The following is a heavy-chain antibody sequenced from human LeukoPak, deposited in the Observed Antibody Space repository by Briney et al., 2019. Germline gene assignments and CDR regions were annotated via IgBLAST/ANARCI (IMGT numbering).Heavy chain of an antibody. Sequence: ASVKVSCKVSGYTLTELAMHWVRQAPGKGLEWMGGFDPEDGETIYAQKFQGRVTMTEDTPTDTAYMEVRSLRSEDTAVYYCATDPVSGSGSHPNWGQGTLVTVSS. J-gene: IGHJ4*02. CDR2: FDPEDGET. CDR1: GYTLTELA. D-gene: IGHD3-10*01. CDR3: ATDPVSGSGSHPN. V-gene: IGHV1-24*01.